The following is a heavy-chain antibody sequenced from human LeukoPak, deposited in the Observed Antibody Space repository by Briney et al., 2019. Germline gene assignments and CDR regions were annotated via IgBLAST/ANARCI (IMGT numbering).Heavy chain of an antibody. CDR1: GFTFSTYA. CDR2: ISYDARNI. Sequence: GGSLRLSCAASGFTFSTYAIHWVRQAPGKGLEWVAIISYDARNIYYADSVKGRFTISRDNSKNTLYLQMNALRAEDTAVYYCTKGGDSDSWIFDYWGQGTLVTVSS. V-gene: IGHV3-30-3*02. D-gene: IGHD6-13*01. CDR3: TKGGDSDSWIFDY. J-gene: IGHJ4*02.